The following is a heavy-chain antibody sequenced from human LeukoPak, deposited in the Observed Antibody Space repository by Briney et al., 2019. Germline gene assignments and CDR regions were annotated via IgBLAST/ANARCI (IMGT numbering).Heavy chain of an antibody. J-gene: IGHJ4*02. CDR1: GYTFTSYY. Sequence: ASVKVSCKASGYTFTSYYMHWVRQAPGQGLEWMGIINPSGGSTSYAQKFQGRVTMTRDMSTSTVYMELSSLRSEDTAVYYCARDAGDYYDSSGQYPDYWGQGTLVTVSS. V-gene: IGHV1-46*01. CDR3: ARDAGDYYDSSGQYPDY. CDR2: INPSGGST. D-gene: IGHD3-22*01.